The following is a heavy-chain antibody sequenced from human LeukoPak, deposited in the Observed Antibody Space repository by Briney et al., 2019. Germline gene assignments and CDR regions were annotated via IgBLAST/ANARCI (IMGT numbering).Heavy chain of an antibody. CDR3: AKVTSSSWYAYYFDY. V-gene: IGHV3-30-3*01. CDR2: ISYDGSNK. Sequence: GGSLRLSCAASGFTFSSYAMHWVRQAPGKGLEWVAVISYDGSNKYYADSVKGRFTISRDNSKNTLYLQMNSLRAEDTAVYYCAKVTSSSWYAYYFDYWGQGTLVTVSS. J-gene: IGHJ4*02. D-gene: IGHD6-13*01. CDR1: GFTFSSYA.